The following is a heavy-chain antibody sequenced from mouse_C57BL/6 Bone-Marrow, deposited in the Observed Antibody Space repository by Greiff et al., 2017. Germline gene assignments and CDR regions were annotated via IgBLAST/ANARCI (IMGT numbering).Heavy chain of an antibody. V-gene: IGHV6-3*01. CDR3: TPRGNSPPFAY. Sequence: EVMLVESGGGLVQPGGSMKLSCVASGFTFSNYWMNWVRQSPEKGLEWVAQIRLKSDNYATHYTESVKGRFTISRDDSKSSVYLPMNNLRAEDTGIYYCTPRGNSPPFAYWGQGTLVTVSA. CDR1: GFTFSNYW. CDR2: IRLKSDNYAT. J-gene: IGHJ3*01. D-gene: IGHD2-1*01.